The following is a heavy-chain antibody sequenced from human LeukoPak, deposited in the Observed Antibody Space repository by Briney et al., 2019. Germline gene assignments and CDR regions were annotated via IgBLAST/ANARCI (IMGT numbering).Heavy chain of an antibody. CDR1: GGSITNYY. J-gene: IGHJ4*02. CDR3: AREVGYYDSSGYNYGDRYFDY. V-gene: IGHV4-4*07. CDR2: IYSRGST. D-gene: IGHD3-22*01. Sequence: SETLSLTCTVSGGSITNYYWSWIRQPAGKRLEYIGRIYSRGSTNYNPSLKSRVTLSLDTSKNQFSLKLSSLTAADTAVYYCAREVGYYDSSGYNYGDRYFDYWGQGTLVTVSS.